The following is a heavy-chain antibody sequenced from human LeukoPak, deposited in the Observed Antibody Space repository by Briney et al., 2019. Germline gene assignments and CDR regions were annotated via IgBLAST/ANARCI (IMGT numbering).Heavy chain of an antibody. V-gene: IGHV4-59*01. Sequence: SETLSLTCTVSGVSISSYYWSWIRQPPGKGLEWIGYIYYSGSTNYNPSLKSRVTISVDTSKNQFSLKLSSVTAADTAVYYCARDQGSSSWYIGYFDYWGQGTLVTVSS. CDR1: GVSISSYY. CDR3: ARDQGSSSWYIGYFDY. J-gene: IGHJ4*02. CDR2: IYYSGST. D-gene: IGHD6-13*01.